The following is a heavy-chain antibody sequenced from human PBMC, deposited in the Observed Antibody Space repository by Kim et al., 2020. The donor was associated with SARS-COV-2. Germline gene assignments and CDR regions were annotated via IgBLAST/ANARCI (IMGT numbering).Heavy chain of an antibody. CDR2: ISYDGSNK. J-gene: IGHJ6*02. V-gene: IGHV3-30*18. CDR1: GFTFSSDG. D-gene: IGHD2-2*01. CDR3: AKVLPGDIVVVPAATTEGCMDV. Sequence: GGSLRLSCAASGFTFSSDGMHWVRQAPGKGLEWVAVISYDGSNKYYADSVKGRFTISRDNSKNTLYLQMNSLRAEDTAVYYCAKVLPGDIVVVPAATTEGCMDVWGQGTTVTVSS.